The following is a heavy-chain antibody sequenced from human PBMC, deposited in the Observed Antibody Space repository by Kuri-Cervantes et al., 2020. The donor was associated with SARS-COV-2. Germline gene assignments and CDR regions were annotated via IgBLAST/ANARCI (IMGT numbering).Heavy chain of an antibody. V-gene: IGHV3-30*03. CDR1: GFTFSSYG. CDR2: ISYDGSNK. Sequence: GESLKISCAASGFTFSSYGMHWVRQVPGKGLEWVAVISYDGSNKYYADSVKGRFTISRDNSKNTLYLQMNSLRAEDTAVYYCARDLTPAAFDIWGQGTMV. CDR3: ARDLTPAAFDI. J-gene: IGHJ3*02. D-gene: IGHD3-9*01.